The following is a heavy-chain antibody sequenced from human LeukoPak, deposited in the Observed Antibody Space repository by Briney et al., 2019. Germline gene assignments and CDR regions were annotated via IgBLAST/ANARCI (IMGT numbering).Heavy chain of an antibody. CDR1: GYTFTGYY. V-gene: IGHV1-2*06. J-gene: IGHJ6*02. Sequence: ASVKVSCKASGYTFTGYYMHWVRQAPGQGLEWMGRINPNSGGTNYAQKFQGRVTMTRDTSISTAYMELSRLRSDDTAVYYCARTISGYRPSDVWGQGTTVTVSS. CDR2: INPNSGGT. CDR3: ARTISGYRPSDV. D-gene: IGHD3-22*01.